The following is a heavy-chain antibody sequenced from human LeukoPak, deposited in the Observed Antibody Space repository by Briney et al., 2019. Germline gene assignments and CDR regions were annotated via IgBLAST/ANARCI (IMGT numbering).Heavy chain of an antibody. D-gene: IGHD2-21*02. CDR1: EYTFTAYD. V-gene: IGHV1-2*06. CDR2: INPSSGGT. J-gene: IGHJ3*02. Sequence: GASVKVSCKASEYTFTAYDMHWVRQAPGQGLEWMGRINPSSGGTNYAQKFQGRVTMTRDTSISTAYMELSRLRSEDTAVYYCASYPEVTATGAFDIWGQGTMVTVSS. CDR3: ASYPEVTATGAFDI.